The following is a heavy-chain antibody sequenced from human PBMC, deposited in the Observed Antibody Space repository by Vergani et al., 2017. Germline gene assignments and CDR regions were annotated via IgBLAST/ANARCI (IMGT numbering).Heavy chain of an antibody. CDR3: ARFEATENDYSNYGGWGDFDY. D-gene: IGHD4-11*01. CDR1: GLTLSSYG. Sequence: QVQLVESGGGVVQPGGSMRLSCSASGLTLSSYGVHWVRQAPGRGLESVTFTRPHEDGAFYSASVRGRFTVSRDNSKNTLYLQMNSLRAEDTAVYYCARFEATENDYSNYGGWGDFDYWGQGTLVTVSS. J-gene: IGHJ4*02. V-gene: IGHV3-30*02. CDR2: TRPHEDGA.